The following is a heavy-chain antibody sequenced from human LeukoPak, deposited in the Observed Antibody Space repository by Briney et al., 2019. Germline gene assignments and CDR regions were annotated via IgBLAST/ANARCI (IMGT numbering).Heavy chain of an antibody. Sequence: ASVKVSCKASGYTFTSYYMHWVRQAPGQGLEWMGIINPSGGSTNYAQKFQGRVTMTRDTSTSTVYMELSSLRSEDTAVYYCVRDWREGEYVGATDNYYFDYWGQGTLVTVSS. D-gene: IGHD1-26*01. CDR3: VRDWREGEYVGATDNYYFDY. CDR2: INPSGGST. J-gene: IGHJ4*02. V-gene: IGHV1-46*01. CDR1: GYTFTSYY.